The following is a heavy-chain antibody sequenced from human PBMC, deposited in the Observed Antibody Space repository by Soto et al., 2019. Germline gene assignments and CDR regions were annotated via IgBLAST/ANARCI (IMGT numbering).Heavy chain of an antibody. CDR2: IYYSGGT. CDR1: GGSISSYY. Sequence: SSETLSLTCTVSGGSISSYYWSWIRQPPGKGLEWIGYIYYSGGTNYNPSLKSRVTISVDTSKNQFSLKLSSVTAADTAVYYCARGYSSSWYRQGYYYYYGMDVWGQGTTVTVSS. J-gene: IGHJ6*02. D-gene: IGHD6-13*01. V-gene: IGHV4-59*01. CDR3: ARGYSSSWYRQGYYYYYGMDV.